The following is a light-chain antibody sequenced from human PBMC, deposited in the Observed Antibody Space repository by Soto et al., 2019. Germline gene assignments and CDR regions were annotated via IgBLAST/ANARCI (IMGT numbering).Light chain of an antibody. CDR3: QQRSSWLT. CDR1: QSVSRY. V-gene: IGKV3-11*01. CDR2: DTS. J-gene: IGKJ4*01. Sequence: EIWLTQSPSTLSLSPGERATLSCRASQSVSRYLAWYQQKHGKAPRLLIYDTSHMATGIPARFSGPGSGTDFTLTINGLETEDFTVYYCQQRSSWLTFGGGTMVEIK.